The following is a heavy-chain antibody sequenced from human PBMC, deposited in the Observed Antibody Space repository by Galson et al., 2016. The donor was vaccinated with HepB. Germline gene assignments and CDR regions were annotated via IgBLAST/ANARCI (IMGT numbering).Heavy chain of an antibody. D-gene: IGHD1-26*01. J-gene: IGHJ4*02. V-gene: IGHV4-4*02. CDR3: ARDGVGAISRFDS. CDR2: IYHSGST. CDR1: GGSISISNW. Sequence: LTCAVSGGSISISNWWSWVRQPPGKGLEWIGEIYHSGSTNYNPSLKSRVTISLDNSKNQFSLKLSSVTAADTAVYYCARDGVGAISRFDSWSQGTLVTVSS.